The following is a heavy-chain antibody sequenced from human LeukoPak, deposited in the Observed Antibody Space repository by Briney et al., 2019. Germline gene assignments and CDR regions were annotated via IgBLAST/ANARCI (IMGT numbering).Heavy chain of an antibody. CDR3: AKGGSYCSSTSCLSEGLDV. J-gene: IGHJ6*04. Sequence: GGSLRLSCAASGFTFSSYAMSWVRQAPGKGLEWVSAISGSGGSTNYADSVKGRFTISRDNSKNTLYLQMNSLRAEDTAVYYCAKGGSYCSSTSCLSEGLDVWGKGTTVTVSS. V-gene: IGHV3-23*01. CDR1: GFTFSSYA. CDR2: ISGSGGST. D-gene: IGHD2-2*01.